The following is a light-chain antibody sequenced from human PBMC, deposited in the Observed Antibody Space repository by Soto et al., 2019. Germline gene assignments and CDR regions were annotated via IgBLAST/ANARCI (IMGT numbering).Light chain of an antibody. CDR2: DAS. CDR1: QSISSW. CDR3: QQYNSYSMYT. J-gene: IGKJ2*01. V-gene: IGKV1-5*01. Sequence: DIQMTQSPCTRSASVGDRVTITCRASQSISSWLAWYQQKPGKAPKLLIYDASSLESGVPSRFSGSGSGTEFTLTISSLQPDDFATYYCQQYNSYSMYTFGQGTKVDIK.